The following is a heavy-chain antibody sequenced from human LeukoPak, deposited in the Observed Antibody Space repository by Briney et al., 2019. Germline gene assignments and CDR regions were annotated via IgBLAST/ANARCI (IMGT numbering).Heavy chain of an antibody. J-gene: IGHJ4*02. CDR1: GFTFTTYW. D-gene: IGHD3-16*01. Sequence: GGSLRLCCAASGFTFTTYWMHWVRQATGKGLVWVSGINRDGSTPIYADSVKGRFTISRDNANNTLYLQMNSLRAEDTAVYYCARDFYTGHYWGQGTLVTVSS. CDR3: ARDFYTGHY. CDR2: INRDGSTP. V-gene: IGHV3-74*01.